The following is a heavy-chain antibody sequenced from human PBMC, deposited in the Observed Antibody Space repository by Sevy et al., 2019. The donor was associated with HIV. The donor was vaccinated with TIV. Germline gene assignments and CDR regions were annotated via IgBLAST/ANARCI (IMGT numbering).Heavy chain of an antibody. CDR1: DESFSNYY. J-gene: IGHJ4*02. CDR2: IDHSGRS. D-gene: IGHD4-17*01. Sequence: SETLSLACAVYDESFSNYYWSWIRLSPGKGLESIGEIDHSGRSDYNPSLKSRVTMSVDTSKNQFSLKLASVTAADTAVYYCARGPKPLRSDYGDYRGVGYYFDSWGQGTLVTVSS. V-gene: IGHV4-34*01. CDR3: ARGPKPLRSDYGDYRGVGYYFDS.